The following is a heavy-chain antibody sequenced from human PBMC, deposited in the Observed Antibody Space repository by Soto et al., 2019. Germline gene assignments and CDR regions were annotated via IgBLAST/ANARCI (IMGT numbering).Heavy chain of an antibody. Sequence: GGSLRLSCADSGFTFSSYAMHWVRQAPGKGLEWVAVISYDGSNKYYADSVKGRFTISRDNSKNTLYLQMNSLRAEDTAVYYCARDVDSSGYYSYWGQGTLVTVSS. D-gene: IGHD3-22*01. J-gene: IGHJ4*02. CDR3: ARDVDSSGYYSY. V-gene: IGHV3-30-3*01. CDR2: ISYDGSNK. CDR1: GFTFSSYA.